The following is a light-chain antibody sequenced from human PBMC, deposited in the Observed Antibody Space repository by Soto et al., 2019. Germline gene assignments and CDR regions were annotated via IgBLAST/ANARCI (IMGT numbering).Light chain of an antibody. CDR2: EVS. V-gene: IGLV2-14*01. Sequence: QSALTQPASVSGSPGQSITISCTGTSSDVGGYNYVSWYQQHPGKAPKLMIYEVSNWPSGVSNRFSDSKSGNTASLTISGLQAEDEADYYCSSYTSSSHVFGTGTKLTVL. J-gene: IGLJ1*01. CDR3: SSYTSSSHV. CDR1: SSDVGGYNY.